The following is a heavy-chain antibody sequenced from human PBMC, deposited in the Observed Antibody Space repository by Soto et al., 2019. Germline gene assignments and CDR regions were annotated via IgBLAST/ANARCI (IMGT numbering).Heavy chain of an antibody. D-gene: IGHD5-18*01. CDR2: IIPIFGTA. CDR1: GGTFSSYA. V-gene: IGHV1-69*13. CDR3: AIALYSYGHFYFDY. J-gene: IGHJ4*02. Sequence: VKVSCKASGGTFSSYAISWVRQAPGQGLEWMGGIIPIFGTANYAQKFQGRVTITADESTSTAYMELSSLRSEDTAVYYCAIALYSYGHFYFDYWGQGTLVTVSS.